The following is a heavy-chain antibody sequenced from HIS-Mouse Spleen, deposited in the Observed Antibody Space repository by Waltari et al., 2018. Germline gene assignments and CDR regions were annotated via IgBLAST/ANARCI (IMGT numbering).Heavy chain of an antibody. CDR1: GGSISSSSYY. CDR3: ARRNSYYFDY. D-gene: IGHD5-18*01. Sequence: QLQLQESGPGLVKPSETLSLTCTVSGGSISSSSYYWGWIRQPPGKGLEWIGSIYYSGSTYNNPSVKSRVTISVDTSKNQFSLKLSSVTAADTAVYYCARRNSYYFDYWGQGTLVTVSS. V-gene: IGHV4-39*01. CDR2: IYYSGST. J-gene: IGHJ4*02.